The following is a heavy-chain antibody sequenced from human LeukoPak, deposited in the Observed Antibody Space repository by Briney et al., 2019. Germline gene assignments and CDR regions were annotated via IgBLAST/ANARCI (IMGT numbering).Heavy chain of an antibody. CDR1: GFTVSSNY. J-gene: IGHJ6*03. V-gene: IGHV3-53*01. D-gene: IGHD3-10*01. Sequence: SGGSLRLSCAASGFTVSSNYMSWVRQAPGKGLEWVSVIYSGGSTYYADSVKGRFTISRDNSENTLYLQMNSLRAEDTAVYYCARGQWVRDYYYYMDVWGKGTTVTVSS. CDR2: IYSGGST. CDR3: ARGQWVRDYYYYMDV.